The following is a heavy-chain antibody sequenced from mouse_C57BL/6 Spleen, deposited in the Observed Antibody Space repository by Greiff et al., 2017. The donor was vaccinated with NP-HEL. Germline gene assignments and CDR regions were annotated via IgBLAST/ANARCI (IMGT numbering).Heavy chain of an antibody. D-gene: IGHD1-1*01. CDR3: APVYYYGSSYSWFAY. CDR1: GYAFSSSW. Sequence: QVQLQQSGPELVKPGASVKISCKASGYAFSSSWMNWVKQRPGKGLEWIGRIYPGDGDTNYNGKFKGKATLTADKSSSTAYMQLSSLTSEDSAFYFCAPVYYYGSSYSWFAYWGQGTLVTVSA. J-gene: IGHJ3*01. CDR2: IYPGDGDT. V-gene: IGHV1-82*01.